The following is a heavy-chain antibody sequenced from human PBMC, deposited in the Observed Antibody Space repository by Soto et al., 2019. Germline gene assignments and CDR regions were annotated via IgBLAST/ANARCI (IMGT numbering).Heavy chain of an antibody. V-gene: IGHV3-15*01. J-gene: IGHJ4*02. CDR2: IKSKTNGGTT. Sequence: WWSLRLSCAASGFTFSNAWMSWFRQAPGKGLEWVGRIKSKTNGGTTDYAAPVKDRFTISRDDSKNTLYLQMNSLKTEDTAVYYCTTDDPINKNWGQGTLVTVSS. CDR1: GFTFSNAW. CDR3: TTDDPINKN.